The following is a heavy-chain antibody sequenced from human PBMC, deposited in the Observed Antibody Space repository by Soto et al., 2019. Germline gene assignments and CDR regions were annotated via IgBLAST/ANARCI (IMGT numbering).Heavy chain of an antibody. CDR1: GYTLTELS. D-gene: IGHD6-6*01. CDR2: FDPEDGET. V-gene: IGHV1-24*01. J-gene: IGHJ4*02. Sequence: GASVKVSCKVSGYTLTELSMHWVRQAPGKGLEWMGGFDPEDGETIYAQKFQGRVTMTEDTSTDTAYMELSSLRSEDTAVYYCATVAARSPHYYFDYWGQGTLVTVPQ. CDR3: ATVAARSPHYYFDY.